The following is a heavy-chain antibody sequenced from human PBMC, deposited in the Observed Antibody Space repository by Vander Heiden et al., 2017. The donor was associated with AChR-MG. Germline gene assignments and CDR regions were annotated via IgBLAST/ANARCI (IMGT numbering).Heavy chain of an antibody. CDR3: ARGQMATILYYFDY. CDR2: INHSGST. D-gene: IGHD5-12*01. V-gene: IGHV4-34*01. J-gene: IGHJ4*02. Sequence: QVQLQQWGAGLLTPSETLSLTCAVYGGSFSGYYWSWIRQPPGKGLEWIGEINHSGSTNYNPSLKSRVTISVDTSKNQFSLKLSSVTAADTAVYYCARGQMATILYYFDYWGQGTLVTVSS. CDR1: GGSFSGYY.